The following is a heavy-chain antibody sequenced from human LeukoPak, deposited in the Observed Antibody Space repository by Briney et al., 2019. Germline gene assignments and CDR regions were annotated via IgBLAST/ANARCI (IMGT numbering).Heavy chain of an antibody. D-gene: IGHD3-10*01. J-gene: IGHJ4*02. CDR2: ISGSGGST. CDR1: GFTFSSYA. V-gene: IGHV3-23*01. Sequence: GGSLRLFCAASGFTFSSYAMSWVRQAPGKGLEWVSAISGSGGSTYYADSVKGRFTISRDNSKNTLYLQMNSLRAEDTAVYYCARGLGKNYYYGSGSYYDYWGQGTLVTVSS. CDR3: ARGLGKNYYYGSGSYYDY.